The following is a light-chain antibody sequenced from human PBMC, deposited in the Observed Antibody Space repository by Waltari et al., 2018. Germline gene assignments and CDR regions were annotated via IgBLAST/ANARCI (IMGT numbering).Light chain of an antibody. V-gene: IGKV1-NL1*01. Sequence: DIQMTQSPSSLSASVGDRVTITCRASQGISNYLAWYQQKPGKAPNLLLYAASRLESVVPSRFSGSGSVTDYTLTINSLQPEDFATYFCQQYYFTSLTFGQGTKVEIK. CDR3: QQYYFTSLT. CDR1: QGISNY. J-gene: IGKJ1*01. CDR2: AAS.